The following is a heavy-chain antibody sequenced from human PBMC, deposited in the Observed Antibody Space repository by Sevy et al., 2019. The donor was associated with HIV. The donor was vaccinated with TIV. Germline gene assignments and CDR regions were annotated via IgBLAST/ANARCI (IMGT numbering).Heavy chain of an antibody. CDR3: AGENAWGRGYS. CDR1: GSSITSLY. CDR2: IYYNGHI. J-gene: IGHJ4*02. Sequence: SETLSLTCTVSGSSITSLYWNWIRQPPGKGLEWIANIYYNGHINYNPSLKSRVTLSLDTSKNQFSLRLSSVTAADTAMYYCAGENAWGRGYSWGQGTLVTVSS. D-gene: IGHD1-26*01. V-gene: IGHV4-59*08.